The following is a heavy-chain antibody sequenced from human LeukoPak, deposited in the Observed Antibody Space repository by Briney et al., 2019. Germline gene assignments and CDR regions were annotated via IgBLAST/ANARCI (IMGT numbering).Heavy chain of an antibody. V-gene: IGHV4-4*09. CDR1: GGSISSYY. J-gene: IGHJ6*03. Sequence: SETLSLTCTVSGGSISSYYWSWIRQPPGKGLEWIGYIYTSGSTNYNPSLKSRVTISVDTSKNQFSLKLSSVTAADTAVCYCARHAGDYDRNYYYYYYMDVWGKGTTVTVSS. CDR2: IYTSGST. CDR3: ARHAGDYDRNYYYYYYMDV. D-gene: IGHD3-22*01.